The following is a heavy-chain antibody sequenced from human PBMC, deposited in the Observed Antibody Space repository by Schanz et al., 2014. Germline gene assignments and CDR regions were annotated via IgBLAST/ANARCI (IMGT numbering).Heavy chain of an antibody. Sequence: EVQLVESGGGLVQPGGSLRLSCAASGFTFSSYAMSWVRQAPGKGLVWVSRTSHDGSFTTFADSVKGRFTISRDNAKNALYLQMTSLRGEDTAVYYCARENLNWEAFDIWGQGTVVTVSS. V-gene: IGHV3-74*01. CDR2: TSHDGSFT. CDR3: ARENLNWEAFDI. D-gene: IGHD7-27*01. CDR1: GFTFSSYA. J-gene: IGHJ3*02.